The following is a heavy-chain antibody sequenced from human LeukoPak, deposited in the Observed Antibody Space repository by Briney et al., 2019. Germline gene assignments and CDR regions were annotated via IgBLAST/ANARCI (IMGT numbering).Heavy chain of an antibody. D-gene: IGHD2-2*01. J-gene: IGHJ4*02. V-gene: IGHV3-48*04. CDR1: GFTFSSYS. Sequence: PGGSLRLSCAASGFTFSSYSMNWVRQAPGKGLEWVSYISSSSSTIYYAASVKGRFTISRADAKNSLYLQMNSLRAEDTAVYYCARLGYCSSTSCLHKDFDYWGQGTLVTVSS. CDR2: ISSSSSTI. CDR3: ARLGYCSSTSCLHKDFDY.